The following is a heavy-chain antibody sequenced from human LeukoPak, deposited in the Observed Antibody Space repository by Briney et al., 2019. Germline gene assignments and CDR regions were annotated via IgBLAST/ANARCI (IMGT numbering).Heavy chain of an antibody. V-gene: IGHV3-48*01. Sequence: PGGSLRLSCTASGLSFSSYNMNWVRQAPGKGPEWVAYITANNTTIYYADSVKGRFTISRDNAKKSLFLQMNSLRAEDTAVYCAAASAFSSSWRSWGQGTVVTVSS. CDR3: AASAFSSSWRS. J-gene: IGHJ5*02. CDR2: ITANNTTI. CDR1: GLSFSSYN. D-gene: IGHD6-13*01.